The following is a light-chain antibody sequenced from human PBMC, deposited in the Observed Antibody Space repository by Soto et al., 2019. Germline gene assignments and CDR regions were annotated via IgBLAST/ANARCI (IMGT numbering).Light chain of an antibody. CDR3: QQSYSTPVT. Sequence: IQMTQSPSSLSASVGDIVTITCRASQSISSYLNGYQQKPEKAPKLLIYAASSLQSGVPSRFSGSGSGTDFTLTISSLQPEDFATYYCQQSYSTPVTFGGGTKVDIK. V-gene: IGKV1-39*01. J-gene: IGKJ4*01. CDR1: QSISSY. CDR2: AAS.